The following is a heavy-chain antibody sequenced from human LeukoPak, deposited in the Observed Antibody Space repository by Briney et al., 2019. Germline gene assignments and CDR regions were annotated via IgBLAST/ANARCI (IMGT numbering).Heavy chain of an antibody. D-gene: IGHD1-26*01. CDR3: VSSIVGATHAFDI. J-gene: IGHJ3*02. CDR1: GFTFSSYV. V-gene: IGHV3-64D*09. Sequence: GGSLRLSCSASGFTFSSYVMQWVRQAPGKGREYVSAISSNGGSTYYADSVKGRFTISRDNSTNTLYLQMSSLRAEDTAVYYCVSSIVGATHAFDIWGQGTMVTVSS. CDR2: ISSNGGST.